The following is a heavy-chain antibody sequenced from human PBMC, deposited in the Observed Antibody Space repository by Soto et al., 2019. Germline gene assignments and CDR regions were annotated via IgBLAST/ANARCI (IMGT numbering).Heavy chain of an antibody. V-gene: IGHV4-30-2*03. J-gene: IGHJ4*02. D-gene: IGHD3-22*01. CDR1: GAPITWGDYP. CDR2: IFHGGST. CDR3: ARQQYYDSRGLFDY. Sequence: SETLSLTCAISGAPITWGDYPWNWIRQPPGKGLEWIGYIFHGGSTYYNPSLRSRVTISSDTSNNQFSLKLSSVTAADTAVYYCARQQYYDSRGLFDYWGQGTLVTVSS.